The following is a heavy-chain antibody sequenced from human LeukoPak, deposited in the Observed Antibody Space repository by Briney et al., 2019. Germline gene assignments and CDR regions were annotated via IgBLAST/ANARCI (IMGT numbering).Heavy chain of an antibody. V-gene: IGHV3-30-3*01. CDR2: ISYDGSNK. CDR3: ARNSHICSGGSCYLFDY. CDR1: GFTFSSYA. D-gene: IGHD2-15*01. J-gene: IGHJ4*02. Sequence: GGSLRLSCAASGFTFSSYAMHWVRQAPGKGLEWVAVISYDGSNKYYADSVKGRFTISRDNSKNTLYLQMNSLRAVDTAVYYCARNSHICSGGSCYLFDYWGQGTLVTVSS.